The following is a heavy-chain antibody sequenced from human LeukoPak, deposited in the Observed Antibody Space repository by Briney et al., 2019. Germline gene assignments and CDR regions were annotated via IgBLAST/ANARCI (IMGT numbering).Heavy chain of an antibody. CDR3: AKDVRSAQNYFDY. J-gene: IGHJ4*02. V-gene: IGHV3-23*01. CDR2: ISGSGGST. Sequence: SGGSLRLSCAASGFTFSSYSMNWVRQAPGKGLEWVSAISGSGGSTYYADSVKGRFTISRDNSKNTLYLQMNSLRAEDTAVYYCAKDVRSAQNYFDYWGQGTLVTVSS. CDR1: GFTFSSYS.